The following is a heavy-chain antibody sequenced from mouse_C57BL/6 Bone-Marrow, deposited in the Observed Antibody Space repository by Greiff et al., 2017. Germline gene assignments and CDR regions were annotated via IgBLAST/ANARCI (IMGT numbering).Heavy chain of an antibody. V-gene: IGHV14-4*01. Sequence: EVQLQQSGAELVRPGASVKLSCTASGFNIKDDYMHWVKQRPEQGLEWIGWIDPSNSDTEYDSKFQGKATITADTSSNTAYLQLSSLTSEDTAVYYCTTCITTVVATGYWGQGTSLTVSS. CDR3: TTCITTVVATGY. J-gene: IGHJ2*02. CDR1: GFNIKDDY. CDR2: IDPSNSDT. D-gene: IGHD1-1*01.